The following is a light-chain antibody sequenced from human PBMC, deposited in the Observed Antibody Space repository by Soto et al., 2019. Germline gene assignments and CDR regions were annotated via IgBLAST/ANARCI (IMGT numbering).Light chain of an antibody. V-gene: IGKV3-15*01. J-gene: IGKJ5*01. CDR3: RQYNNWPPIT. CDR1: QSVSSN. CDR2: GAS. Sequence: IVVSNSASTLSVIPRERATLSCRASQSVSSNLAWYQQKPGQAPRLLIYGASTRATGIPARFSGSGSGTEFTLTISSLQSEDFAVYYCRQYNNWPPITFGQGTRLEIK.